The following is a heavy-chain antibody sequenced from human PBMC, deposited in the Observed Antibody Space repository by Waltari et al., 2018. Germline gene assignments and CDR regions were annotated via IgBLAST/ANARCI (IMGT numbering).Heavy chain of an antibody. J-gene: IGHJ4*02. Sequence: QLQLQDSGPGLVKPSETLSLPCTAPGSSITINIYYWGWIRQPPGKGLEWIGSIYYTGNTHYHPSLKSRVTISVDTSKNQFSLKLSSVAAADAAVYYCAGGPDNSGNYDYYFNYWGQGTLVTVSS. V-gene: IGHV4-39*07. CDR1: GSSITINIYY. D-gene: IGHD3-22*01. CDR2: IYYTGNT. CDR3: AGGPDNSGNYDYYFNY.